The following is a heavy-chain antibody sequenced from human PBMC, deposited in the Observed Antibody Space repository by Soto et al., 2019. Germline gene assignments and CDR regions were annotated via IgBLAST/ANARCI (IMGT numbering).Heavy chain of an antibody. CDR3: ARVHWTNGVGYAPGCFDI. Sequence: QVQLQEWGAGLLKPSETLSLTCTVSGGSISSYYWSWIRQPPGKGLEWIGDIYYSGSTNYNPSLKSRVTISVDTSKDQFYLKLCSVTAADTAVDYCARVHWTNGVGYAPGCFDIWGQGTMVTVSS. CDR1: GGSISSYY. J-gene: IGHJ3*02. V-gene: IGHV4-59*01. CDR2: IYYSGST. D-gene: IGHD2-8*01.